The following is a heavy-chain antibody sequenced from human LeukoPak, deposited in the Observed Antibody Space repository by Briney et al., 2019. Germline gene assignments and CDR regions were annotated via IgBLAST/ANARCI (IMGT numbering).Heavy chain of an antibody. D-gene: IGHD2-21*02. CDR2: INHSGST. J-gene: IGHJ4*02. V-gene: IGHV4-34*01. Sequence: SETLSLTCAVYGGSFSGYYWSWIRQPPGKGLEWIGEINHSGSTNYNPSLKSRVTISVDTSKNQFSLKLSSVTAADTAVYYCARARRVATRNFDYWGQGTLVTISS. CDR3: ARARRVATRNFDY. CDR1: GGSFSGYY.